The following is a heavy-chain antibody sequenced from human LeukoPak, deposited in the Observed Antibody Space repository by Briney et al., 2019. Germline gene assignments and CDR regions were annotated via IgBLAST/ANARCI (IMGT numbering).Heavy chain of an antibody. CDR3: ARDPQRRSDY. CDR1: GFTFSSYA. Sequence: GGSLRLSCAASGFTFSSYAMHWVRQAPGKGLEWVAFIRYDGSDKYYADSVKGRFILSRDNSRNTLSLEMNSLRGEDTAVYYCARDPQRRSDYWGQGTLVTVSS. V-gene: IGHV3-30*02. CDR2: IRYDGSDK. J-gene: IGHJ4*02.